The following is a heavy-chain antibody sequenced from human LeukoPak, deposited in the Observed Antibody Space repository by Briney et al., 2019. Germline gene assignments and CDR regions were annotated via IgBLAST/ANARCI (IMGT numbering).Heavy chain of an antibody. CDR2: IYYSVST. V-gene: IGHV4-59*08. D-gene: IGHD6-19*01. CDR3: ARVGGGPPIVVMAGFDY. CDR1: GGSISSYY. Sequence: SETLSLTCTVSGGSISSYYWSWIRQPPGKGLEWIGYIYYSVSTNYNPSLKSRVTISVDTSKNQFSLKLSSVTAADTAVYYCARVGGGPPIVVMAGFDYWGQGMLVTVSS. J-gene: IGHJ4*02.